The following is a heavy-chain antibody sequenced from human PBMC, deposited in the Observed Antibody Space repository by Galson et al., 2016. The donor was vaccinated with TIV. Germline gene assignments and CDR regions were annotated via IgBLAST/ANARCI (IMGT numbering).Heavy chain of an antibody. CDR2: ISYDGSDH. V-gene: IGHV3-30*18. D-gene: IGHD4-17*01. CDR3: AKDPRLYGDYFLHYFDY. CDR1: GFTFSDYG. J-gene: IGHJ4*02. Sequence: SLRLSCAASGFTFSDYGMHWVRQAPGKGLEWVAVISYDGSDHYYAGSVKGRFTISRDNSKNTLYLQMNSLRSDDTAMNYCAKDPRLYGDYFLHYFDYWGQGTLVTVSS.